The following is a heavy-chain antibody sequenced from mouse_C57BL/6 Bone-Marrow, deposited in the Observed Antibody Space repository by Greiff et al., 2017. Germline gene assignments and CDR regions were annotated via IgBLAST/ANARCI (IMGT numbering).Heavy chain of an antibody. Sequence: VKLMESGAELVKPGASVKLSCKASGYTFTEYTIHWVKQRSGQGLEWIGWFYPGSGSIKYNEKFKDKATLTADKSSSTVYMELSRLTSEDSAVYFCARHEIYYGNYVGFAYWGQGTLVTVSA. D-gene: IGHD2-1*01. CDR2: FYPGSGSI. CDR1: GYTFTEYT. V-gene: IGHV1-62-2*01. CDR3: ARHEIYYGNYVGFAY. J-gene: IGHJ3*01.